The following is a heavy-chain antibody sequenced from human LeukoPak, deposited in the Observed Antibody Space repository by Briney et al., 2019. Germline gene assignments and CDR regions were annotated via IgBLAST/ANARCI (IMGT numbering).Heavy chain of an antibody. Sequence: ASVKVSCKASGYTFTGYYMHWVRQAPGQGLEWMGWINPNSGGTKYEQKFQGRVTMTRDTSISTAYMELSRLRSDDTAVYYCARETAPDAFDIWGQGTMVTVSS. CDR2: INPNSGGT. CDR3: ARETAPDAFDI. CDR1: GYTFTGYY. V-gene: IGHV1-2*02. J-gene: IGHJ3*02.